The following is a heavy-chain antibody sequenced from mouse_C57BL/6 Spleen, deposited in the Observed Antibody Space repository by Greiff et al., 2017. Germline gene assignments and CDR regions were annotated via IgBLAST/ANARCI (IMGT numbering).Heavy chain of an antibody. CDR1: GYTFTGYW. V-gene: IGHV1-9*01. CDR2: ILPGSGST. CDR3: AREGYGYGGPPWFAY. Sequence: QVTLKVSGAELMKPGASVKLSCKATGYTFTGYWIEWVKQRPGHGLEWIGEILPGSGSTNYNEKFKGKATFTADTSSNTAYMQLSSLTTEDSAIYYCAREGYGYGGPPWFAYWGQGTLVTVSA. J-gene: IGHJ3*01. D-gene: IGHD2-2*01.